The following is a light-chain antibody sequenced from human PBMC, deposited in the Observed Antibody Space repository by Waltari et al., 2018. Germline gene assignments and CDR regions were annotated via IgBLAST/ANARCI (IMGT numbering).Light chain of an antibody. Sequence: EIVMTQSTATLSVFPGASATLSRRASQSIRINLAWYQHKPGQAPRLLIYGASTRATCIPARFSCSGSGTEFTLTISSLQSEDFAVYFCQQYDNWLGTFGQGTKVEIK. CDR2: GAS. V-gene: IGKV3-15*01. CDR1: QSIRIN. CDR3: QQYDNWLGT. J-gene: IGKJ1*01.